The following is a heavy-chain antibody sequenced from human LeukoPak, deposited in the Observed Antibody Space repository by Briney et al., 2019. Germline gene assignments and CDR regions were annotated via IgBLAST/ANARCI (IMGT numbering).Heavy chain of an antibody. Sequence: GASVKVSCKASGGTSSSYAISWVRQAPGQGLEWVGGIIPIFGTANYAQKFQGRVTITADESTSTAYMELSSLRSEDTAVYYCASPRGTPPYYYYGMDVWGQGTTVTVSS. CDR2: IIPIFGTA. V-gene: IGHV1-69*13. J-gene: IGHJ6*02. CDR1: GGTSSSYA. CDR3: ASPRGTPPYYYYGMDV. D-gene: IGHD3-16*01.